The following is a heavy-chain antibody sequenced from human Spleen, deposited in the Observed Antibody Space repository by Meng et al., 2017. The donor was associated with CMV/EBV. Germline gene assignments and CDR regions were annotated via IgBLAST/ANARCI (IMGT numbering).Heavy chain of an antibody. CDR3: AKRGIFGVYIMDV. D-gene: IGHD3-3*01. Sequence: GESLKISCSTSGFNFKEYYMSWIRQAPGKGLEWVSRISYTGNLVFYGDSVKGRFTISRDNAKNTVYLQMNSLRAEDTAVYYCAKRGIFGVYIMDVWGRGTTVTVSS. J-gene: IGHJ6*02. CDR1: GFNFKEYY. V-gene: IGHV3-11*04. CDR2: ISYTGNLV.